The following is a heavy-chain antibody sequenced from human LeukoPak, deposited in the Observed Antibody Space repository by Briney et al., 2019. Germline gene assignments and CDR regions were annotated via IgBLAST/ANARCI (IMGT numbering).Heavy chain of an antibody. J-gene: IGHJ4*02. CDR3: AKDQRAYSSSWEGDYFDY. Sequence: GGSLRLSCAASGFTFGSYGMHWVRQAPGKGLEWVTFIRNDGSNKYYADSVKGRFTISKDNSKNTLYLQMNSLRAEDTAVYYCAKDQRAYSSSWEGDYFDYWGQGTLVTVSS. CDR2: IRNDGSNK. D-gene: IGHD6-13*01. V-gene: IGHV3-30*02. CDR1: GFTFGSYG.